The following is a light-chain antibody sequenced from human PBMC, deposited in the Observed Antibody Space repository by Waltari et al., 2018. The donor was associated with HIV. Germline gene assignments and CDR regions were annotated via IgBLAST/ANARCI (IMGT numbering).Light chain of an antibody. J-gene: IGKJ5*01. CDR3: QQLNSYPIT. V-gene: IGKV1-9*01. CDR1: PDISSY. CDR2: SAS. Sequence: DIQLTQSPSFLSASVADRVTIPCRASPDISSYLAWYQQRPGKAPRLLIYSASTLQSGVPSRFSGSAAGTDCTLTISSLQPEDFASYYCQQLNSYPITFGQGTRLEIK.